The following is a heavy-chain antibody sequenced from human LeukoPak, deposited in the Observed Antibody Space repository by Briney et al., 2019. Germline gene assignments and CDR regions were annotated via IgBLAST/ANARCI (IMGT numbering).Heavy chain of an antibody. Sequence: PGGSLRLSCAVSGFTFSSNYMSWVRQAPGKGLEWVSVIYSGGSTYYADSVKGRFTISRDNSKNTLYLQTNSLRAEDTAVYYCARRATTERGHSYGLDYWGQGTLVTVSS. J-gene: IGHJ4*02. CDR1: GFTFSSNY. CDR2: IYSGGST. CDR3: ARRATTERGHSYGLDY. D-gene: IGHD5-18*01. V-gene: IGHV3-66*01.